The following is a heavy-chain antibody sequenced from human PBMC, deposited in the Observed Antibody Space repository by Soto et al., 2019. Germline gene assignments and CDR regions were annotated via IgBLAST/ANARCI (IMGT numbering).Heavy chain of an antibody. CDR3: ARVTFTPNWFDS. Sequence: SETLSLTCTVSGDSISSPDYYWSWIRQAPGKGLELIGYVYYRGSIYYTPSFESRVTISVDTSKNQFSLKLTSVTAADSAMYFCARVTFTPNWFDSWGQGILVTVSS. J-gene: IGHJ5*01. CDR2: VYYRGSI. CDR1: GDSISSPDYY. D-gene: IGHD2-15*01. V-gene: IGHV4-30-4*01.